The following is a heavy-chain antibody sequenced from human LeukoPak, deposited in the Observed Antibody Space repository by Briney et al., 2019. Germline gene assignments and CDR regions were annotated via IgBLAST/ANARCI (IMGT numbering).Heavy chain of an antibody. CDR2: INAGGGST. Sequence: GGSLRPSCAASGFTFSSYAMSWVRQAPGKGLEWVSAINAGGGSTYYADSVKGRFTISRDNSKNTLYLQINSLRVEDTAVYYCAKDHGWLAHDWGQGTLVTVSS. CDR3: AKDHGWLAHD. V-gene: IGHV3-23*01. J-gene: IGHJ4*02. CDR1: GFTFSSYA. D-gene: IGHD6-19*01.